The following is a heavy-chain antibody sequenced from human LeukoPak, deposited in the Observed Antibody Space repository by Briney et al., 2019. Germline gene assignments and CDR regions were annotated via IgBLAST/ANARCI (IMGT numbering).Heavy chain of an antibody. J-gene: IGHJ6*03. Sequence: ASVKVSCKASGYTFTSYGISWVRQAPGQGLEWMGWISAYNGNTNYAQKFQGRVTITADESTSTAYMELSSLRSEDTAVYYCARGSGYGDLYYMDVWGKGTTVTISS. CDR2: ISAYNGNT. CDR3: ARGSGYGDLYYMDV. V-gene: IGHV1-18*01. D-gene: IGHD4-17*01. CDR1: GYTFTSYG.